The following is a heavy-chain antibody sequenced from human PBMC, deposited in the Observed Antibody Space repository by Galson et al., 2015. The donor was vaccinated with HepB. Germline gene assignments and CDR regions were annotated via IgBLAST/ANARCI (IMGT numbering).Heavy chain of an antibody. CDR1: GYTFTNNG. D-gene: IGHD2/OR15-2a*01. Sequence: SVKVSCKAFGYTFTNNGLTWMRQAPGLGLEWMGWISASNGHTNYAKKFQDRVTMTIDTSTNTAYMELKSLKFGDTAVYFCARGDVVIVTGDINAFDIWGQGTMVTVSS. J-gene: IGHJ3*02. CDR2: ISASNGHT. CDR3: ARGDVVIVTGDINAFDI. V-gene: IGHV1-18*04.